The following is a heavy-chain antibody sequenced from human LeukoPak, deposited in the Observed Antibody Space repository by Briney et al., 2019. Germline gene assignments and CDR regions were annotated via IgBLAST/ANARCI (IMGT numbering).Heavy chain of an antibody. CDR1: GFTVSSNY. J-gene: IGHJ3*02. Sequence: GGSLRLSCAASGFTVSSNYMSWVRQAPGKGLGWVSGIYSGGSTYYADSVKGRFTISRDNSKNTLYLQMNSLRAEDTAVYYCARTYYDSSGYYEARDAFDIWGQGTMVTVSS. CDR2: IYSGGST. D-gene: IGHD3-22*01. CDR3: ARTYYDSSGYYEARDAFDI. V-gene: IGHV3-66*01.